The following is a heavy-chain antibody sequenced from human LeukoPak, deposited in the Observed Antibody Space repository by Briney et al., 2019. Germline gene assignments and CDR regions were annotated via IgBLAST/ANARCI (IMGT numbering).Heavy chain of an antibody. CDR1: GFTFSSYA. CDR2: ISGSGGGT. D-gene: IGHD2-15*01. V-gene: IGHV3-23*01. CDR3: AKGRRRRVVNLIDY. Sequence: GGSLRLSCAASGFTFSSYAMSWVRQAPGKGLEWVSAISGSGGGTYYADSVKGRFTISRDNSKNTLYLQMNSLRAEDTAVYYCAKGRRRRVVNLIDYWGQGTLVTVSS. J-gene: IGHJ4*02.